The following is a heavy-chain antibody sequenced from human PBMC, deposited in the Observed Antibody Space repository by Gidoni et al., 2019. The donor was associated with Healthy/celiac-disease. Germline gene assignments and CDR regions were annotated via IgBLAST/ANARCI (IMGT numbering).Heavy chain of an antibody. Sequence: EVQLVESGGGLVQPGVSLRLHCAASGFPFSGYEMNWVRQAPGKGLEWVSYISSSGSTIYYADSVKGRFTISRDNAKNSLYLQMNSLRAEDTAVYYCARGAWFGELLGPGAFDIWGQGTMVTVSS. D-gene: IGHD3-10*01. V-gene: IGHV3-48*03. CDR1: GFPFSGYE. J-gene: IGHJ3*02. CDR3: ARGAWFGELLGPGAFDI. CDR2: ISSSGSTI.